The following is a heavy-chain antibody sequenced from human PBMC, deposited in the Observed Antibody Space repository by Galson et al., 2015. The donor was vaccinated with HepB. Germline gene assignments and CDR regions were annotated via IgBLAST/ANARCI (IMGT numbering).Heavy chain of an antibody. V-gene: IGHV3-21*01. J-gene: IGHJ4*02. CDR1: GFTFSSYS. D-gene: IGHD3-9*01. CDR2: ISSSSSYI. Sequence: SLRLSCAASGFTFSSYSMNWVRQAPGKGLEWVSSISSSSSYIYYADSVKGRFTISRDNAKNSLYLQMNSLRAEDTAVYYCARGFEARGGAIKYWGQGTLVTVSS. CDR3: ARGFEARGGAIKY.